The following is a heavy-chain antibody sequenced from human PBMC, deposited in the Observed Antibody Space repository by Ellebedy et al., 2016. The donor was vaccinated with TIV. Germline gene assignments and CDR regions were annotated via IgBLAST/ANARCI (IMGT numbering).Heavy chain of an antibody. CDR3: AKDLIVATIPFDY. D-gene: IGHD5-12*01. Sequence: GGSLRLXXAASGFTFSSYAMSWVRQAPGKGLEWVSAISGSGGSTYYADSVKGRFTISRDNSKNTLYLQMNSLRAEDTAVYYCAKDLIVATIPFDYWGQGTLVTVSS. CDR2: ISGSGGST. CDR1: GFTFSSYA. J-gene: IGHJ4*02. V-gene: IGHV3-23*01.